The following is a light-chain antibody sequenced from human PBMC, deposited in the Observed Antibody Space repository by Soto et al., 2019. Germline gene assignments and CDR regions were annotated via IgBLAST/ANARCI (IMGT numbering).Light chain of an antibody. J-gene: IGKJ3*01. CDR1: QSVSSN. CDR2: GAS. Sequence: EIVMTQSPATLSVSPGERATLSCRASQSVSSNLAWYQQKPGQAPRLLIYGASTRATGIPARFSGSGSGTELTLTLSSLQSADFAVYYCQQYNNWPFTLGPGTKVDIK. CDR3: QQYNNWPFT. V-gene: IGKV3D-15*01.